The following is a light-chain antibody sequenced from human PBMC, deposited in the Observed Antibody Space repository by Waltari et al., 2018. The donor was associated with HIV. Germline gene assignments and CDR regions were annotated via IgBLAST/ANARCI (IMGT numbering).Light chain of an antibody. CDR3: LSADSSGTYVV. Sequence: SYELTQPPSVSVSLGQMARITCSGEALPKTYAYWYPQKPGQFPVLVIYKDSERPSGIPEGFSCSRSGTIVTLTISGVQAEDEADYYCLSADSSGTYVVFGGGTKLTVL. J-gene: IGLJ2*01. CDR1: ALPKTY. CDR2: KDS. V-gene: IGLV3-16*01.